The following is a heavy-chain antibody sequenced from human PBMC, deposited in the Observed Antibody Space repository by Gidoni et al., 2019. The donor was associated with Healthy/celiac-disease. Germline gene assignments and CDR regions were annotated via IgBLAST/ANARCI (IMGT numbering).Heavy chain of an antibody. V-gene: IGHV3-30*01. CDR3: ARDLTYYYDSSVPPLDY. Sequence: QVQLVESGGGVVHPGRSLRLSCAASGFTLRSYAMHWVRQAPGKGLEWVAVIAYDGSNKYYADSVKGRFTISRDNSKNTLYLQMNSLRAEDTAVYYCARDLTYYYDSSVPPLDYWGQGTLVTVSS. CDR2: IAYDGSNK. J-gene: IGHJ4*02. D-gene: IGHD3-22*01. CDR1: GFTLRSYA.